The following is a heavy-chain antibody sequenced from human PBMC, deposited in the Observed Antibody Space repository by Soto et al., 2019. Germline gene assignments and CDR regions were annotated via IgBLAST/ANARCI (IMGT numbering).Heavy chain of an antibody. D-gene: IGHD2-15*01. V-gene: IGHV3-23*01. CDR3: AKTAMAGYCSGDNCYYYFDY. Sequence: GGSLTLSCSASGFTFSSYAISSVRQTPGKGLEWVSIIRGSGRTYLGESVKGRFSISRDNDKNTVYLQMNSLIAEDTAVYYCAKTAMAGYCSGDNCYYYFDYWGQGT. CDR2: IRGSGRT. J-gene: IGHJ4*02. CDR1: GFTFSSYA.